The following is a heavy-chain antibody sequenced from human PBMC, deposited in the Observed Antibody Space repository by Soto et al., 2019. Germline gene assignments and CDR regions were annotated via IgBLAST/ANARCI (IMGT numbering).Heavy chain of an antibody. J-gene: IGHJ4*02. CDR3: ARGGSDFAY. V-gene: IGHV3-11*06. CDR1: GFIFSGYH. D-gene: IGHD3-16*01. Sequence: QVQLVESGGGLVKPGGSLRLSCAASGFIFSGYHMSWIRQAPGKGLEWVSHIGTSDSYTNYADSVRGRFTISRDNAKTSLYLQMTSLRDDDTAVYYCARGGSDFAYWGQGTLVTVSS. CDR2: IGTSDSYT.